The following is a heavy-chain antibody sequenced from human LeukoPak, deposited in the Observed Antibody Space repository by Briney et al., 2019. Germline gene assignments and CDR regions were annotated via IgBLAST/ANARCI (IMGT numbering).Heavy chain of an antibody. CDR2: ISWNSGSI. D-gene: IGHD2-8*02. J-gene: IGHJ6*03. CDR3: AKDSTHSNPRTGSGGMDV. Sequence: PGRSLRLSCAASGFTFDDYAMYRVRQAPGKGLEWVSGISWNSGSIGYADSVKGRFTISRDNAKNSLYLQMNSLRPEDTALYYCAKDSTHSNPRTGSGGMDVWGKGTTVTVSS. V-gene: IGHV3-9*01. CDR1: GFTFDDYA.